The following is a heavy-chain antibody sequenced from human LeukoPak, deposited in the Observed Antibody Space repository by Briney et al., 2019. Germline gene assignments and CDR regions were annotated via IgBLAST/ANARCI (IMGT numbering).Heavy chain of an antibody. CDR2: IYTSGST. J-gene: IGHJ3*02. V-gene: IGHV4-4*07. Sequence: SETLSLTCTVSGGSISSYYWSWIRQPAGKGLDWIGRIYTSGSTNYNPSLKSRVTMSVDTSKNQFSLKLSSVTAAGTAVYYCARDGSGPLGRDAFDIWGQGTMVTVSS. CDR3: ARDGSGPLGRDAFDI. D-gene: IGHD2-15*01. CDR1: GGSISSYY.